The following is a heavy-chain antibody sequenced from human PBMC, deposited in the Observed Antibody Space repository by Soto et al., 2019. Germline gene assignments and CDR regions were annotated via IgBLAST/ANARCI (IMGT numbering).Heavy chain of an antibody. D-gene: IGHD5-12*01. CDR3: AKIRGYDLGSTTFQH. V-gene: IGHV3-23*01. CDR2: ISGNGDTT. Sequence: EVQLLESGGGLVQPGGSLRLSCAASGFTISSSAMSWVRQAPGKGLDWVSAISGNGDTTYYADSVKGRFTISRDISKNTLYLQMNSLRAEDTAVYYCAKIRGYDLGSTTFQHWGQGTLVTVSS. J-gene: IGHJ1*01. CDR1: GFTISSSA.